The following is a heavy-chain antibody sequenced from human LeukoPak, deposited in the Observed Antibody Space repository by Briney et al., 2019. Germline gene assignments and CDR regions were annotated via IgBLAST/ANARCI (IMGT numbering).Heavy chain of an antibody. CDR2: ISSNGGST. Sequence: GGSLRLSCAASGFTFSSYAMHWVRQAPGKGLEYVSAISSNGGSTYYANSVKGRFTISRDSSKNTLYLQMGSLRAEDMAVYYCARERLAYCGGDCYHNDAFDIWGQGTMVTVSS. V-gene: IGHV3-64*01. CDR1: GFTFSSYA. D-gene: IGHD2-21*01. CDR3: ARERLAYCGGDCYHNDAFDI. J-gene: IGHJ3*02.